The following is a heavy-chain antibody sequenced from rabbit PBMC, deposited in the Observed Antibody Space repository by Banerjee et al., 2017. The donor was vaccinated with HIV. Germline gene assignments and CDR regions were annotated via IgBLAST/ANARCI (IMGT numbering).Heavy chain of an antibody. CDR2: IYAGSSDT. D-gene: IGHD1-1*01. Sequence: QEQLEESGGDLVKPEGSLTLTCTASGFSFSNGYVMCWVRQAPGKGLEWIACIYAGSSDTVYASWAKGRFTISKTSSTTVTLQMTSLTAADTATYFCARHETGTSGYGYGVFNLWGPSTLVTVS. J-gene: IGHJ4*01. CDR3: ARHETGTSGYGYGVFNL. V-gene: IGHV1S45*01. CDR1: GFSFSNGYV.